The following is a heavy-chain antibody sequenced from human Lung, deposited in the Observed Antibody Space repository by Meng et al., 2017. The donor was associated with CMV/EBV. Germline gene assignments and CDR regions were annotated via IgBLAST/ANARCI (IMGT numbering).Heavy chain of an antibody. CDR2: ISSSSSFI. Sequence: ESXKIPCAASGFTFSVYSMIWVRQAPGKGLEWVSTISSSSSFISYVDSVKGRFTISRDNAENSLYLHMNGLRAEDTAVYFCARESSGSFVLDVWGQGITVTVSS. CDR3: ARESSGSFVLDV. CDR1: GFTFSVYS. J-gene: IGHJ6*02. V-gene: IGHV3-21*01. D-gene: IGHD3-22*01.